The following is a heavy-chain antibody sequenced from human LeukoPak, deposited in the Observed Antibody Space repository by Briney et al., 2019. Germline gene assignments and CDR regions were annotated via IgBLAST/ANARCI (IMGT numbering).Heavy chain of an antibody. CDR1: ATGYH. D-gene: IGHD1-1*01. CDR3: ARVRLSKLQRRTPYFFFDL. CDR2: LLVSGDT. V-gene: IGHV4-38-2*01. J-gene: IGHJ2*01. Sequence: SETLSLTCDVSATGYHWGWVRQSPEKGLGWIWTLLVSGDTFYNPSLKSRVAISEGSSNSLVSLRMTAVTAADTALYYCARVRLSKLQRRTPYFFFDLWGRGTPVAVSS.